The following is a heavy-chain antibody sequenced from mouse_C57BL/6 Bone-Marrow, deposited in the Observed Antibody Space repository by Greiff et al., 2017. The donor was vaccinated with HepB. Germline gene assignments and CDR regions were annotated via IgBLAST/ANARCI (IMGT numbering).Heavy chain of an antibody. CDR3: ARNTYYYGSRGCYFDY. D-gene: IGHD1-1*01. CDR2: IDPSDSYT. CDR1: GYTFTSYW. Sequence: QVQLKQPGAELVKPGASVKLSCKASGYTFTSYWMQWVKQRPGQGLEWIGEIDPSDSYTNYNQKFKGKATLTVDTSSSTAYMQLSSLTSEDSAVYYCARNTYYYGSRGCYFDYWGQGTTLTVSS. J-gene: IGHJ2*01. V-gene: IGHV1-50*01.